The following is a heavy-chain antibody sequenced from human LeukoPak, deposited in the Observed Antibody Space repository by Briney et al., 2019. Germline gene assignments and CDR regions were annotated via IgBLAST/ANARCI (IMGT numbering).Heavy chain of an antibody. CDR1: GFTFSTCS. V-gene: IGHV3-21*04. CDR2: ISGSSYHI. Sequence: PGGSLRLSCAASGFTFSTCSMKWVRQAPGKALEWVSSISGSSYHIYYADYVKGRFTISRDNSKNTLYLQMNSLRADDTAVYYCAEVGLLAISGPWGYFDYWGQGSLVTVSS. J-gene: IGHJ4*02. CDR3: AEVGLLAISGPWGYFDY. D-gene: IGHD6-19*01.